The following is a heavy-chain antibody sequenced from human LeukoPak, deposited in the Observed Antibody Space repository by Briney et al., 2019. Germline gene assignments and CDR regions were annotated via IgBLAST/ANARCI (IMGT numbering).Heavy chain of an antibody. D-gene: IGHD3-3*01. CDR2: LGGGGIDT. J-gene: IGHJ5*02. CDR3: ARQDFWSGTKFPFWFDP. CDR1: GFMFSNFA. V-gene: IGHV3-23*01. Sequence: GGSLRLSCAASGFMFSNFAMSWVRQAPGKGLEWVSTLGGGGIDTYYADSVKGRFTISRDNSKNTLYLQMNSLRAEDTAVYYCARQDFWSGTKFPFWFDPWGQGTLVTVSS.